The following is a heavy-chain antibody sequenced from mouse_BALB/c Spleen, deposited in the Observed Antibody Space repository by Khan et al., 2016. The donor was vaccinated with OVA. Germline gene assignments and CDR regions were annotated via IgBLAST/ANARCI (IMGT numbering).Heavy chain of an antibody. V-gene: IGHV2-6-7*01. J-gene: IGHJ4*01. CDR2: IWGAGST. Sequence: VQLQESGPDLVAPSQSLSITCTVSGFSLTGSGVNWVRQPPGKVLEWLGMIWGAGSTDYNSPLKSRLSISKDNSKSKVFLKMNSLQTDDTARYYCARAYYGNYSEAMDYWGQGTSVTVSS. D-gene: IGHD2-10*01. CDR1: GFSLTGSG. CDR3: ARAYYGNYSEAMDY.